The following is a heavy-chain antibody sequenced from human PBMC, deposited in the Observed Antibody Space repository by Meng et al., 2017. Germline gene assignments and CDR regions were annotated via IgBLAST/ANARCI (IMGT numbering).Heavy chain of an antibody. V-gene: IGHV6-1*01. J-gene: IGHJ4*02. CDR1: GDSVSSNSAT. Sequence: SETLSLTCAISGDSVSSNSATWNWIRQSPSRGLEWLGRTYYRSKWYNDYAVSVKSRVTINPDTSKNHFSLHLNSVTPEDTAVYYCVRAARGAVAGSFVYWGQGTLVTVSS. CDR2: TYYRSKWYN. D-gene: IGHD6-19*01. CDR3: VRAARGAVAGSFVY.